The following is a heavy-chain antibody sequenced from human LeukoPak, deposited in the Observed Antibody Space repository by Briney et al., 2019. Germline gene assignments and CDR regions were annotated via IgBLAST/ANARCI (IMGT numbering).Heavy chain of an antibody. J-gene: IGHJ4*02. CDR2: VYYIDNT. Sequence: SETLSLTCTVSGASVGSAGSYWSWIRQPPGGGLEWIGYVYYIDNTNYNPSLKSRVTMSVNPPKNQFSLNLHSVTAADTAMYYCARTQSQSGSYRYYFAYWGQGTLVTVSS. CDR3: ARTQSQSGSYRYYFAY. CDR1: GASVGSAGSY. D-gene: IGHD1-26*01. V-gene: IGHV4-61*08.